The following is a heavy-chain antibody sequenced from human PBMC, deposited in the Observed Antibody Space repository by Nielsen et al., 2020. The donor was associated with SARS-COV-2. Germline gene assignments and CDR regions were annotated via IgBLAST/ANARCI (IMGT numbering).Heavy chain of an antibody. CDR1: GFTFSSYA. CDR3: ARALSGSLNWFDP. J-gene: IGHJ5*02. CDR2: ISYDGSNK. Sequence: GGSLRLSCAASGFTFSSYAMHWVRQAPGKGLEWVAVISYDGSNKYYADSVKGRFTISRDNSKNTLYLQMNSLRAEDTAVYYCARALSGSLNWFDPWSQGTLVTVSS. D-gene: IGHD1-26*01. V-gene: IGHV3-30-3*01.